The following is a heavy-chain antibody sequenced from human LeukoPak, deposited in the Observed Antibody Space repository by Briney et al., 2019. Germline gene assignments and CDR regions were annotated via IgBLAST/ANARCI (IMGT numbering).Heavy chain of an antibody. D-gene: IGHD3-22*01. CDR2: VYYSGSP. Sequence: ETLSLTCTVSGGSISSYYWNWIRQPPGKGLEWIGYVYYSGSPNYNPSLKSRVTISVDTSKNQLSLKLSSVTAADTAMYYCARDSRYYYDSGGENAFDIWGQGTMVTVSS. V-gene: IGHV4-59*01. J-gene: IGHJ3*02. CDR3: ARDSRYYYDSGGENAFDI. CDR1: GGSISSYY.